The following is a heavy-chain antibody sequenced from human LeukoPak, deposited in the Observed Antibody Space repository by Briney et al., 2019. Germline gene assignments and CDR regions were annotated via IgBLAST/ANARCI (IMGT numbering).Heavy chain of an antibody. J-gene: IGHJ4*02. CDR1: GGSFSSYY. D-gene: IGHD3-10*01. Sequence: SETLSLTCAVSGGSFSSYYWSWIRQPPGKGLEWIGYIYYSGSTNYNPSLKSRVTISVDTSKNQFSLKLSSVTAADTAVYYCARHITMVRGVIGFDYWGQGTLVTVSS. V-gene: IGHV4-59*08. CDR2: IYYSGST. CDR3: ARHITMVRGVIGFDY.